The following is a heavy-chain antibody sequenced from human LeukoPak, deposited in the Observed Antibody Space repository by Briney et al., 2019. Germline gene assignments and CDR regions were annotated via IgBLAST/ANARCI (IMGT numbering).Heavy chain of an antibody. Sequence: TGGSLRLSCAASGFTFSSYGIHWVRQAPGKGLEWVAFISYDGRNKYYADSVKGRFTISRDNSKNTLYLQMNSLRAEDTAVYYCARDTSGSYKAFDIWGQGTMVTVSS. CDR3: ARDTSGSYKAFDI. J-gene: IGHJ3*02. CDR2: ISYDGRNK. CDR1: GFTFSSYG. V-gene: IGHV3-30*03. D-gene: IGHD3-10*01.